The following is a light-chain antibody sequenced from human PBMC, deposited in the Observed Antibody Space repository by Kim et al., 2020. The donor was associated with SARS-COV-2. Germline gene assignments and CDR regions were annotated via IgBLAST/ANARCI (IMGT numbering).Light chain of an antibody. CDR1: QDISKW. CDR3: HQTHSFPYT. Sequence: DIQMTQSASSVSASVGDRVTITCRASQDISKWLAWYQQKPGQAPKVLIYAASTLYSGVPSRFRGSGSGTDFTLTIIGLQPEDFATYYCHQTHSFPYTFGQGTKLEIK. V-gene: IGKV1D-12*01. CDR2: AAS. J-gene: IGKJ2*01.